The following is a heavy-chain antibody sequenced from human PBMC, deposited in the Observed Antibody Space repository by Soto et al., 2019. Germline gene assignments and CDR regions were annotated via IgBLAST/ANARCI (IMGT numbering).Heavy chain of an antibody. CDR3: AKDETMIVVAQPLDY. V-gene: IGHV3-30*18. J-gene: IGHJ4*02. CDR1: GFTFSSYG. CDR2: ISYDGSNK. D-gene: IGHD3-22*01. Sequence: PGGSLRLSCAASGFTFSSYGMHWVRQAPGKGLEWVAVISYDGSNKYYADSVKGRFTISRDNSKNTLYLQMNSLRAEDTAVYYCAKDETMIVVAQPLDYWGQGTLVTVSS.